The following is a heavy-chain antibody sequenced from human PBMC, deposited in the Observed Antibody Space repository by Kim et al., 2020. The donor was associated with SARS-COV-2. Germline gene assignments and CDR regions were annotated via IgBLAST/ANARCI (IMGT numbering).Heavy chain of an antibody. D-gene: IGHD2-2*02. Sequence: SETLSLTCAVYGGSFSGYYWSWIRQPPGKGLEWIGEINHSGSTNYNPSLKSRVTISVDTSKNQFSLKLSSVTAADTAVYYCARGYIVVVPAAIVPNYYYGMDVWGQGTTVTVSS. J-gene: IGHJ6*02. CDR3: ARGYIVVVPAAIVPNYYYGMDV. CDR1: GGSFSGYY. CDR2: INHSGST. V-gene: IGHV4-34*01.